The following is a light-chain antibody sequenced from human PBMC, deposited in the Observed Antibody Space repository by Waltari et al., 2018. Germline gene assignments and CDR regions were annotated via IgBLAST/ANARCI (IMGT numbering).Light chain of an antibody. CDR2: SAS. Sequence: EIVMTQSPATLSVSPGERATLSCRASQSVASKLVWYQQKPGQAPRLLIYSASTRATNIPAKFSGSGSGTEFTLTISSLQSEDFAVYFCQQSKNWPLTFGGGTKVEIK. J-gene: IGKJ4*01. CDR3: QQSKNWPLT. V-gene: IGKV3-15*01. CDR1: QSVASK.